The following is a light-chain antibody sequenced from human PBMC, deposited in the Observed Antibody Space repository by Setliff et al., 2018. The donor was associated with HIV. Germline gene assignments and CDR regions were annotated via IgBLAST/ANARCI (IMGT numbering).Light chain of an antibody. Sequence: QSVLAQPASVSGSPGQSVTISCSGNKSDIGTYNLVSWYQQYPGKAPQLTIYDVNKRPSGVSPRFSGSKSGNTASLTISALQAGDEADYYCCSYAGPDTLDVFGTGTKVTVL. V-gene: IGLV2-23*02. J-gene: IGLJ1*01. CDR2: DVN. CDR3: CSYAGPDTLDV. CDR1: KSDIGTYNL.